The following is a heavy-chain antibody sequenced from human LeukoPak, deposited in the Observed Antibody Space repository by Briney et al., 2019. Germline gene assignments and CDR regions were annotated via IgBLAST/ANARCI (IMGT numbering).Heavy chain of an antibody. V-gene: IGHV3-30*18. CDR2: ISYHGSNK. J-gene: IGHJ4*02. Sequence: TGGSLRLSCAASEFTFSSYAMHWVRQAPGKGLEWVAFISYHGSNKYYADSGKGRFTISRDNSKNTLFLQMNSLRAEDTAVYYCAKNTHAYAEIFDYWGQGTLVTVSS. CDR3: AKNTHAYAEIFDY. D-gene: IGHD2-2*01. CDR1: EFTFSSYA.